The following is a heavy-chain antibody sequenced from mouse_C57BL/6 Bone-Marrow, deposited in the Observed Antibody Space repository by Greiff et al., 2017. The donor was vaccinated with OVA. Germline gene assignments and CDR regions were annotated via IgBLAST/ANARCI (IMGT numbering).Heavy chain of an antibody. Sequence: EVQLQQSGPELVKPGASVKISCKASGYSFTDYNMNWVKQSNGKSLEWIGVINPNYGTTSYNQKFKGKATFTADTSSNTAYIKLSSLTTEDSAIFYSARSEYSNFVRVDYWGQGTTLTVSS. V-gene: IGHV1-39*01. CDR1: GYSFTDYN. J-gene: IGHJ2*01. CDR2: INPNYGTT. D-gene: IGHD2-5*01. CDR3: ARSEYSNFVRVDY.